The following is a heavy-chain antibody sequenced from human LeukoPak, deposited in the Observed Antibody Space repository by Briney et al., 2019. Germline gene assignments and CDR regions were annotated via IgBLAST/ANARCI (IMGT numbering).Heavy chain of an antibody. CDR1: GGTFSSYA. Sequence: GSSVKLSCKASGGTFSSYAISWVRQAPGQGLEWMGRIIPILGIANYAQKFQGRVTITADKSTSTAYMELSSLRSEDTAVYYCARDLDGDDSSGYYDPFDYWGQGTLVTVSS. V-gene: IGHV1-69*04. D-gene: IGHD3-22*01. J-gene: IGHJ4*02. CDR2: IIPILGIA. CDR3: ARDLDGDDSSGYYDPFDY.